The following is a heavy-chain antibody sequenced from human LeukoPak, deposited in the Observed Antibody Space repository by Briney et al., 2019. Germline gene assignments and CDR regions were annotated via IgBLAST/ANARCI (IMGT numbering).Heavy chain of an antibody. D-gene: IGHD3-3*01. CDR1: GFSFSSNW. CDR2: IKQDGSEK. Sequence: GGSLRLSCAASGFSFSSNWMSWVRQTPAKGLEWVANIKQDGSEKYYVDSVKGRFTISRDNAKNSLYLQMNSLRTEDTAMYYCARDGDGYYYWGQGTLVTVSS. CDR3: ARDGDGYYY. J-gene: IGHJ4*02. V-gene: IGHV3-7*01.